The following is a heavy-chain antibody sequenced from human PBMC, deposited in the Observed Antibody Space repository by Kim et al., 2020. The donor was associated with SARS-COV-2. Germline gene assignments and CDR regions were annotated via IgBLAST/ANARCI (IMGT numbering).Heavy chain of an antibody. D-gene: IGHD3-22*01. Sequence: KFQGRVTMTEDTSTDTAYMELSSLRSEDTAVYYCATVGNRITMIVVPFDYWGQGTLVTVSS. V-gene: IGHV1-24*01. J-gene: IGHJ4*02. CDR3: ATVGNRITMIVVPFDY.